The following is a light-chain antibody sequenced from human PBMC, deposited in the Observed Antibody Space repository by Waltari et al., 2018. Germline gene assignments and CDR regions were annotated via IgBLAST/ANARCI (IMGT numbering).Light chain of an antibody. Sequence: DIQMTQSPSTLSASVGDRVTITCRASQNINSWLAWYQQKPGKAPKLLIYNASSLESGVPSRFSGSGSGTEFTLTISSLQPDDFGTYYCQQYNTYPLTFGQGTKVEIK. CDR2: NAS. J-gene: IGKJ1*01. V-gene: IGKV1-5*03. CDR1: QNINSW. CDR3: QQYNTYPLT.